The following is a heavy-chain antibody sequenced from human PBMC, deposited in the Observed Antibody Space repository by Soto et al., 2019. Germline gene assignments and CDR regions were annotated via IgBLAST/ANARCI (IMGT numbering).Heavy chain of an antibody. CDR2: ISAYDGNT. V-gene: IGHV1-18*01. CDR3: ARVVGLALAGPFDY. CDR1: GYTFTSYA. Sequence: QVQLVQSGAEVKKPGASVKVSCKASGYTFTSYAISWARQAPGQGLEWMGWISAYDGNTNYAQKLQGRVTMTTDTSTRTADRELRSLRSEDTAVYYCARVVGLALAGPFDYWGQGTLGTVSS. D-gene: IGHD3-3*02. J-gene: IGHJ4*02.